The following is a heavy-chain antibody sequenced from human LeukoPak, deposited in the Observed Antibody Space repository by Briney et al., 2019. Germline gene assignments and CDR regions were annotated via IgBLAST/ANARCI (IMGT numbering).Heavy chain of an antibody. D-gene: IGHD3-16*01. CDR2: IWYDGSNK. J-gene: IGHJ4*02. CDR3: ARDNLEGAGFDY. V-gene: IGHV3-33*01. CDR1: GFTFSSYG. Sequence: GGSLRLSCAASGFTFSSYGMHWVRQAPGKGLEWVAVIWYDGSNKYYADSVKGRFTISRDNSKNTLYLQMNSLRAEDTAVYYCARDNLEGAGFDYWGQGTLVTVSS.